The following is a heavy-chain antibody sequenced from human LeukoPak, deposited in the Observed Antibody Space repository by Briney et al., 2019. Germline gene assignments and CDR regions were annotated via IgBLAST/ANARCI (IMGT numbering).Heavy chain of an antibody. CDR3: AREGASSGWYLLGYMDV. D-gene: IGHD6-19*01. CDR1: GFTFSSYA. CDR2: ISYDGSNK. J-gene: IGHJ6*03. Sequence: GRSLRLSCAASGFTFSSYAMHWVRQAPGKGLEWVAVISYDGSNKDYADSVKGRFTISRDNSKNTLYLQMNSLRAEDTAVYYCAREGASSGWYLLGYMDVWGKGTTVTVSS. V-gene: IGHV3-30*04.